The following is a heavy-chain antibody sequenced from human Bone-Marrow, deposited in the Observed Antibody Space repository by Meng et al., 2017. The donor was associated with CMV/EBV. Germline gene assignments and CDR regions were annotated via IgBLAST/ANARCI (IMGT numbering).Heavy chain of an antibody. V-gene: IGHV1-46*01. CDR1: GGTFSSYA. CDR2: INPSGGST. CDR3: AREVGGYCTNGVCSNNDGMDG. J-gene: IGHJ6*02. D-gene: IGHD2-8*01. Sequence: ASVKVSCKASGGTFSSYAISWVRQAPGQGLEWMGIINPSGGSTSYAQKFQGRVTMTTDTSTSTAYMELRSLRSDDTAVYYCAREVGGYCTNGVCSNNDGMDGWGQGTTVTVSS.